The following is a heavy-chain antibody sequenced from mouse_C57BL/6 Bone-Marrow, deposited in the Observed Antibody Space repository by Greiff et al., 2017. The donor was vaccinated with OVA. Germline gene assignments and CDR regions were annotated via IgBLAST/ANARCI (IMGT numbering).Heavy chain of an antibody. CDR3: ARHPMVTTYYAMDY. CDR1: GFTFSSYG. V-gene: IGHV5-6*01. CDR2: ISSGGSYT. D-gene: IGHD2-2*01. J-gene: IGHJ4*01. Sequence: EVMLVESGGDLVKPGGSLKLSCAASGFTFSSYGMSWVRQTPDKRLEWVATISSGGSYTYYPDSVKGRFTISRDNAKNTLYLQMSSLKSEDTAMYYCARHPMVTTYYAMDYWGQGTSVTVSS.